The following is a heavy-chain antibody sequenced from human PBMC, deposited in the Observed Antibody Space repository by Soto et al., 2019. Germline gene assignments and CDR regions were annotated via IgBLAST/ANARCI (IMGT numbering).Heavy chain of an antibody. CDR2: IYYSGST. V-gene: IGHV4-59*01. D-gene: IGHD4-17*01. CDR1: GASISIYY. J-gene: IGHJ4*02. Sequence: AGTLTLTFTGSGASISIYYWGWIRQPPGKGLEWIGYIYYSGSTNYNPSLKSRVTISVDTSKNQFSLKLSSVTAADTAVYYCARRYGASFDYWGQGPLVTVS. CDR3: ARRYGASFDY.